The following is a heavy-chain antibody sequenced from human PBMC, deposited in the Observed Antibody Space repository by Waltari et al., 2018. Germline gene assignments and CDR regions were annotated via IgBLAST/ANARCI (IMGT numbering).Heavy chain of an antibody. J-gene: IGHJ5*02. D-gene: IGHD3-10*01. CDR1: GYIFTGHY. CDR3: ARGGVQGVIIDDNWFDP. Sequence: QVQLVQSGAEVKKPGASVKVSCKASGYIFTGHYIHWVRQAPGQGLQWMGGINPKGGGTYYAQKFQGRVTMTRDTSISTAYMELSSLRSDDTAVYYCARGGVQGVIIDDNWFDPWGQGTLVTVSS. CDR2: INPKGGGT. V-gene: IGHV1-2*02.